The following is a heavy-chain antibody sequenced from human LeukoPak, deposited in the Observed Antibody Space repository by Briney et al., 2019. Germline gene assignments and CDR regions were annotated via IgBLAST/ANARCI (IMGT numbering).Heavy chain of an antibody. V-gene: IGHV3-23*01. CDR2: VSDSGGST. Sequence: GGSLRLSCAASGFTFSSYAMSWVRQVPGKGREWVSAVSDSGGSTYYADSVKGRFTISRDNSKNTLYLQMNSLRAEDTAVYYCAKHYDSSGYYYEPLGQGTLVTVSS. CDR3: AKHYDSSGYYYEP. CDR1: GFTFSSYA. D-gene: IGHD3-22*01. J-gene: IGHJ5*02.